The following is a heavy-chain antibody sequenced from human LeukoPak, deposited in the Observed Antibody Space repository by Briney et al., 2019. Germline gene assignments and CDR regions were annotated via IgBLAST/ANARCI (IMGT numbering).Heavy chain of an antibody. J-gene: IGHJ4*02. CDR1: GFTFSSYS. Sequence: GGSLRLSCAASGFTFSSYSMNWVRQAPGKGLEWVSSISSGSSYIYYADSVKGRFTISRDNAKNSLYLQMNSLRAEDTAVYYCARDTKYCSGGSCYPHWGQGTLVTVSS. D-gene: IGHD2-15*01. CDR2: ISSGSSYI. CDR3: ARDTKYCSGGSCYPH. V-gene: IGHV3-21*01.